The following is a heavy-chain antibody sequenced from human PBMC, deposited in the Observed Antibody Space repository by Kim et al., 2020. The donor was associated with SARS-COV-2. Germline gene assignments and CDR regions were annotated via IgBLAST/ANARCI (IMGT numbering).Heavy chain of an antibody. V-gene: IGHV3-30*18. Sequence: GRSLRLSCTASGFTFSSYGMNWARQAPGKGLEWVAVISYDGSKKYYADSVKGRFTISRDNSKNTLYLQMNSLRADDTAVYYCAKQNDILTHYGLDVWGQGTTVTVSS. J-gene: IGHJ6*02. CDR1: GFTFSSYG. CDR3: AKQNDILTHYGLDV. D-gene: IGHD3-9*01. CDR2: ISYDGSKK.